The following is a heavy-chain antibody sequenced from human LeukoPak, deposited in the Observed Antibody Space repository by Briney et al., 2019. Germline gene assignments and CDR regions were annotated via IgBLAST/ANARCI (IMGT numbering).Heavy chain of an antibody. D-gene: IGHD2-15*01. J-gene: IGHJ4*02. Sequence: SETLSLTCDVSGYSINSGFYWGWIRRPPGKGLEWIASIYHSGSTYYNPSLKSRATISVDASENQFSLKVTSVTAADTAVYYCASRVTVAAVKNFDSWGQGTLGTVSS. CDR2: IYHSGST. V-gene: IGHV4-38-2*01. CDR3: ASRVTVAAVKNFDS. CDR1: GYSINSGFY.